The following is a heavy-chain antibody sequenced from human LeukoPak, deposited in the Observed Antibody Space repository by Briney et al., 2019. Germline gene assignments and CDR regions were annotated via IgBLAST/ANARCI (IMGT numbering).Heavy chain of an antibody. D-gene: IGHD3-3*01. CDR1: GFTFSSYG. CDR2: IRYDGSNK. Sequence: GGSLRLSCAASGFTFSSYGMHWVRQAPGKGLEWVAFIRYDGSNKYYADSVKGRFTISRDNSKNTLYLQMNSLRAEDTAVYYCAGNYDFWSGYPSYFDYWGQGTLVTVSS. V-gene: IGHV3-30*02. J-gene: IGHJ4*02. CDR3: AGNYDFWSGYPSYFDY.